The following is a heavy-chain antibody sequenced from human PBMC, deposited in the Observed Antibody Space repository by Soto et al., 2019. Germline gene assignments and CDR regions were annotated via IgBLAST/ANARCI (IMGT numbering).Heavy chain of an antibody. Sequence: ASVKASWKASGGTFSSYASSWVRQAPGQGLEWMGWIIPNSGRTNYAQKFQGWVTMTRDTSISTAYMELSRLRSDDTAVYYCARDLKTSDYDFWSGYPGYYFDYWGQGTLVTVSS. CDR1: GGTFSSYA. D-gene: IGHD3-3*01. CDR2: IIPNSGRT. CDR3: ARDLKTSDYDFWSGYPGYYFDY. J-gene: IGHJ4*02. V-gene: IGHV1-2*04.